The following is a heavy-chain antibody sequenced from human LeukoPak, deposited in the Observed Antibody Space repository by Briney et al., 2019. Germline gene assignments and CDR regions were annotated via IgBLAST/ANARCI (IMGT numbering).Heavy chain of an antibody. Sequence: QPGGSLRLSCAASGFTFSSYWMSWVRQAPGKGREWVANIKQEGSEKYCVDSVKGRFTISRDNAKNSLYLQMNSLRAEDTAVYYCARRKFSGSYSSYYYYYYMDVWGKGTTVTVSS. D-gene: IGHD1-26*01. CDR1: GFTFSSYW. CDR3: ARRKFSGSYSSYYYYYYMDV. V-gene: IGHV3-7*01. J-gene: IGHJ6*03. CDR2: IKQEGSEK.